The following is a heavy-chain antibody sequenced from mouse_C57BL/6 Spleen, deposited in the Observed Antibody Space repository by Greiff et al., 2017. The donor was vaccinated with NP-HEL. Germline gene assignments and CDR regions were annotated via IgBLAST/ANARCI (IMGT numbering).Heavy chain of an antibody. Sequence: EVKLVESGGGLVKPGGSLKLSCAASGFTFSSYAMSWVRQTPEKRLEWVATISDGGSYTYYPDNVKGRFTISRDNAKNNLYLQMSHLKSEDTAMYYCARDRNYGSGGWFAYWGQGTLVTVSA. D-gene: IGHD1-1*01. J-gene: IGHJ3*01. V-gene: IGHV5-4*01. CDR2: ISDGGSYT. CDR1: GFTFSSYA. CDR3: ARDRNYGSGGWFAY.